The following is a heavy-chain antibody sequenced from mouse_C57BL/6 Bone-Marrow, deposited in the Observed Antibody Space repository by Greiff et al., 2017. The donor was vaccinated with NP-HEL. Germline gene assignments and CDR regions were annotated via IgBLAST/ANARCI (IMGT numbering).Heavy chain of an antibody. Sequence: VKLMESGAELVKPGASVKISCKASGYAFSSYWMNWVKQRPGKGLEWIGQIYPGDGDTNYNGKFKGKATLTADKSSSTAYMQLSSLTSEDSAVYFCARYYGRSYYFDYWGQGTALTVSA. D-gene: IGHD1-1*01. CDR1: GYAFSSYW. J-gene: IGHJ2*01. V-gene: IGHV1-80*01. CDR3: ARYYGRSYYFDY. CDR2: IYPGDGDT.